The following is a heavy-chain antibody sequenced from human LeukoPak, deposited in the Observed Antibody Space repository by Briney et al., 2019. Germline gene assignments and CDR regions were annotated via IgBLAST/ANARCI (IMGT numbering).Heavy chain of an antibody. V-gene: IGHV1-18*01. CDR2: ISAYNGNT. J-gene: IGHJ6*02. D-gene: IGHD2-2*01. CDR1: GYTFTSYG. CDR3: ARDEDQLPTSYYYYYYGMDV. Sequence: ASVKVSCKASGYTFTSYGISWVRQAPGQGLEWMGWISAYNGNTNHAQKLQGRVTMTTDTSTSTAYMELRSLRSDDTAVYYCARDEDQLPTSYYYYYYGMDVWGQGTTVTVSS.